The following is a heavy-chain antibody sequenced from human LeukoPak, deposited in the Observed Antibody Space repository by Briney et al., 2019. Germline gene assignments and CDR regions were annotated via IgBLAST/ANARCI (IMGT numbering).Heavy chain of an antibody. J-gene: IGHJ4*02. D-gene: IGHD1-26*01. CDR1: GFTFSSYA. CDR3: ARDQSGSYPFLFDY. Sequence: GGSLRLSCAASGFTFSSYAMHWVRQAPGKGLEWVAVISYDGSNKYYADSVKGRFTISRDNSKNTLYLQMNSLRAEDTAVYYCARDQSGSYPFLFDYWGPGTLVTVSS. V-gene: IGHV3-30*04. CDR2: ISYDGSNK.